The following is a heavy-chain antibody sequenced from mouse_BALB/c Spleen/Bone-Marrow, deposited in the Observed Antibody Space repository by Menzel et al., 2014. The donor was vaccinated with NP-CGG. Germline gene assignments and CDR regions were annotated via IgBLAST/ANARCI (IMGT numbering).Heavy chain of an antibody. V-gene: IGHV14-3*02. Sequence: VQLQQSGAELVKPGASVKLSCTASGFNIKETYMHWVKQRPEQGLEWIGRIDPANGDTKYDPKFQGKATITADTSSNTAYLQLSSLTSEDTAVYYCARGYYDYDLDYWGQGTTLTVSS. CDR1: GFNIKETY. J-gene: IGHJ2*01. CDR2: IDPANGDT. D-gene: IGHD2-4*01. CDR3: ARGYYDYDLDY.